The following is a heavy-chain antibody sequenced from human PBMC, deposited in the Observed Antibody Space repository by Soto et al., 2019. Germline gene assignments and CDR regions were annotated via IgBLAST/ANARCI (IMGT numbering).Heavy chain of an antibody. V-gene: IGHV1-69*13. CDR3: ARVSYDILTAQRGGTDWFDP. CDR2: IIPIFGTA. CDR1: GGTFSSYA. J-gene: IGHJ5*02. D-gene: IGHD3-9*01. Sequence: VKVSCKASGGTFSSYAISWVRQAPGQGLEWMGGIIPIFGTANYAQKFQGGATITADKSTSTAYMELSSLRSEDTAVYYCARVSYDILTAQRGGTDWFDPCGQRPLVTV.